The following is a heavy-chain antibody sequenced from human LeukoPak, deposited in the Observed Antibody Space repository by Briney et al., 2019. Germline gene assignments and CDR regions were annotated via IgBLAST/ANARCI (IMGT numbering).Heavy chain of an antibody. V-gene: IGHV3-48*01. D-gene: IGHD2-15*01. Sequence: GGSLRHSCAASGFTFSSYSMNWVRQAPGKGLEWVSYISSSSSTIYYADSVKGRFTISRDNAKNSLYLQMNSLRAEDTAVYYCAREYCSGGSCYPGDAFDIWGQGTMVTVSS. CDR1: GFTFSSYS. CDR2: ISSSSSTI. CDR3: AREYCSGGSCYPGDAFDI. J-gene: IGHJ3*02.